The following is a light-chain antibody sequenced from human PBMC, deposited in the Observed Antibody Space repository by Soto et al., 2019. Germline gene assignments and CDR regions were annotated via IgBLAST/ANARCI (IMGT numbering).Light chain of an antibody. CDR2: EVS. J-gene: IGLJ1*01. CDR3: SSYAGSNNLYV. CDR1: SSDIGVYNY. V-gene: IGLV2-8*01. Sequence: QSALTQPPSASGSPGQSVTISCTGTSSDIGVYNYVSWYQQHPGKAPKLMIYEVSKRPSGVPDRFSGSKSGNTASLTVSGLQAEDEDDYYCSSYAGSNNLYVFGTGTKVTVL.